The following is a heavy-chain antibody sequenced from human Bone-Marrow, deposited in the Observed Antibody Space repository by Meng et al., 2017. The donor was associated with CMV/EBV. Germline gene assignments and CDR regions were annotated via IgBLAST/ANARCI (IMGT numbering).Heavy chain of an antibody. CDR1: GGTFSNYA. CDR3: ARAPLGGYYSGSGLHDAFDM. J-gene: IGHJ3*02. V-gene: IGHV1-69*05. D-gene: IGHD3-22*01. CDR2: IIPIFRTT. Sequence: SVKVSCKTSGGTFSNYAFNWVRQAPGQGLEWMGVIIPIFRTTNYAQKFQGRVTITTDESTSTAYMELSSLRSEDAAVYFCARAPLGGYYSGSGLHDAFDMCGQGTKVTVSS.